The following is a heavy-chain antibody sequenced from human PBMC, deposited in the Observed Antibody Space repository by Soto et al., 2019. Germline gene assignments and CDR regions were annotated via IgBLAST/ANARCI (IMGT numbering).Heavy chain of an antibody. CDR2: INSDGSST. CDR1: GFNFSSYK. V-gene: IGHV3-74*01. D-gene: IGHD3-16*02. CDR3: ARADYIWGSYRRYYFDY. J-gene: IGHJ4*02. Sequence: RLSCAASGFNFSSYKMHWVRQAPGKGLVWVSRINSDGSSTSYADSVKGRFTISRDNAKNTLYLQMNSLRAEDTAVYYCARADYIWGSYRRYYFDYWGQGTLVTVSS.